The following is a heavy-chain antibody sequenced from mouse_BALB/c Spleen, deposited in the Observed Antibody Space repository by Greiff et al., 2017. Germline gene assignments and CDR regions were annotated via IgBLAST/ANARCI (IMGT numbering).Heavy chain of an antibody. Sequence: DVKLVESGGGLVKPGGSLKLSCAASGFTFSDYYMYWVRQTPEKRLEWVATISDGGSYTYYPDSVKGRFTISRDNAKNNLYLQMSSLKSEDTAMYYCARAYGMDYWGQGTSVTVSS. CDR3: ARAYGMDY. D-gene: IGHD1-1*01. V-gene: IGHV5-4*02. J-gene: IGHJ4*01. CDR1: GFTFSDYY. CDR2: ISDGGSYT.